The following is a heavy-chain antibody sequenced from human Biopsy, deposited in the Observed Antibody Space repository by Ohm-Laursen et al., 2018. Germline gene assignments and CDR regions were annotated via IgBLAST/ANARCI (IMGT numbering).Heavy chain of an antibody. CDR2: IRGSGLTT. Sequence: SLRLSCAASGFILNNYGLSWVRQAPGKGLEWVSAIRGSGLTTFYTDSVKGRFTISRDNAKNSLYLQMNSLRAEDTAVYYCARSRGSSGIATIYYYGMDVWGQGTTVTVSS. CDR3: ARSRGSSGIATIYYYGMDV. D-gene: IGHD3-10*01. V-gene: IGHV3-21*01. CDR1: GFILNNYG. J-gene: IGHJ6*02.